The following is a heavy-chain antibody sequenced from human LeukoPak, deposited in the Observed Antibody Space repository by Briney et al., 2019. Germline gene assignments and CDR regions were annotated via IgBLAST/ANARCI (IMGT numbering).Heavy chain of an antibody. CDR1: GGTFSSYA. CDR3: ARDLFPLSHFGVVRD. D-gene: IGHD3-3*01. CDR2: ISAYNGNT. V-gene: IGHV1-18*01. Sequence: ASVKVSCKASGGTFSSYAISWVRQAPGQGLEWMGWISAYNGNTNYAQKLQGRVTMTTDTSTSTAYMELRSLRSDDTAVYYCARDLFPLSHFGVVRDWGQGTLVTVSS. J-gene: IGHJ4*02.